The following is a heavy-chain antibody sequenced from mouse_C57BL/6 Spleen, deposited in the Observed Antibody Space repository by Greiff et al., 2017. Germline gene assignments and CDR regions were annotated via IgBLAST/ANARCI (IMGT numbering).Heavy chain of an antibody. D-gene: IGHD1-3*01. Sequence: EVQLQQSGPELVKPGASVKMSCKASGYTFTDYNMPWVKQSHGKSLEWIGYINPNNGGTSYKQKFKGKATLTVNKSSSTAYMELRSLTSKDSAVYYCAKVCDNSYYYGYWGHGTTLTVSS. CDR2: INPNNGGT. CDR3: AKVCDNSYYYGY. J-gene: IGHJ2*01. CDR1: GYTFTDYN. V-gene: IGHV1-22*01.